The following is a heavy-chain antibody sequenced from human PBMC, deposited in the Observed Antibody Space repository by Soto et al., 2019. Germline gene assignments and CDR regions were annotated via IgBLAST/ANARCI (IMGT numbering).Heavy chain of an antibody. V-gene: IGHV4-31*03. Sequence: SETLSLTCTVSGGSISSGGYYWSWIRQHPGKGLEWIGYIYYSGSTYYNPSLKSRVTISVDTSKNQFSLKLSSVTAADTAVYYCARTYCGGDCYSEGFDYWGQGTLVTVSS. J-gene: IGHJ4*02. CDR2: IYYSGST. D-gene: IGHD2-21*02. CDR3: ARTYCGGDCYSEGFDY. CDR1: GGSISSGGYY.